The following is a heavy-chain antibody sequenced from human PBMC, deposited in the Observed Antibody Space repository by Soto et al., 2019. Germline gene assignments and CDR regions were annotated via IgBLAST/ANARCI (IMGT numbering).Heavy chain of an antibody. V-gene: IGHV3-53*01. D-gene: IGHD2-15*01. CDR1: GFTVSSTY. Sequence: GGSLRLSCAASGFTVSSTYMSWVRQAPGTGLEWVSLIYSGGDTSYADSVKGRFAISRDGSKNTLYLQMNSLRADDTAVYYCARGAYCSGGDCNFDYWGQGTLVTVSS. CDR2: IYSGGDT. J-gene: IGHJ4*02. CDR3: ARGAYCSGGDCNFDY.